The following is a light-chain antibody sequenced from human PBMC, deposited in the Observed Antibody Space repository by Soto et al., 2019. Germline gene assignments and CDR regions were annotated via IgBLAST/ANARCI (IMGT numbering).Light chain of an antibody. CDR3: YSFTTSNTYV. Sequence: QSVLTQPPSVSGSPGQSVTISCSGTSSDVGSYNHVSWYQQAPGTAPKVMIYEVSNRPSEVPDRFSGSKSGNTASLTISGLQPEDEADYYCYSFTTSNTYVFGTGTKLTVL. CDR1: SSDVGSYNH. CDR2: EVS. V-gene: IGLV2-18*02. J-gene: IGLJ1*01.